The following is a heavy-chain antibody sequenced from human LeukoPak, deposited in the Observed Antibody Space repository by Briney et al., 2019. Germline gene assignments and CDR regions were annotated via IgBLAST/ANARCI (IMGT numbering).Heavy chain of an antibody. CDR2: IKEDGNEK. J-gene: IGHJ4*02. CDR3: ARRALAGSCDY. CDR1: GFTFSTYW. Sequence: GGSLRLSCAASGFTFSTYWMTWARQAPGKGLEWVANIKEDGNEKYYVDSVKGRFTISKDNAKNSLYLQMNSLRAEDTAVYYCARRALAGSCDYWGQGTLVTVSS. D-gene: IGHD1-26*01. V-gene: IGHV3-7*01.